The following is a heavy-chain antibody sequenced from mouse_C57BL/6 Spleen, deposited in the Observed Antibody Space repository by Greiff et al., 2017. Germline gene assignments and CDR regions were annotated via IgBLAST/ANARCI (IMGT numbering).Heavy chain of an antibody. CDR3: ARMEITSYYYAMDY. Sequence: VQLQQPGAELVRPGSSVKLSCKASGYTFTSYWMDWVKQRPGQGLEWIGNIYPSDSETHYNQKFKDKATLTVDKSSSTAYMQLSSLTSEDSAVYYGARMEITSYYYAMDYWGQGTSVTVSS. J-gene: IGHJ4*01. D-gene: IGHD2-4*01. V-gene: IGHV1-61*01. CDR1: GYTFTSYW. CDR2: IYPSDSET.